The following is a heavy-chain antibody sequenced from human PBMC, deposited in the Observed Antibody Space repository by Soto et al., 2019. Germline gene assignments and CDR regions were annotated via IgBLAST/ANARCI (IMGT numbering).Heavy chain of an antibody. Sequence: DVQVVETGGDLIQPGGSLRLSCAASGFSVSIYMSWVRQAPGKGLEWVSTLSDRGTSHYADSVTGRFSVSRDNSKNTLYLQINGLRGDDTAIYYCAGDYAAGAYDFRGQGTQVTVSS. CDR3: AGDYAAGAYDF. D-gene: IGHD5-12*01. CDR2: LSDRGTS. V-gene: IGHV3-53*02. J-gene: IGHJ4*02. CDR1: GFSVSIY.